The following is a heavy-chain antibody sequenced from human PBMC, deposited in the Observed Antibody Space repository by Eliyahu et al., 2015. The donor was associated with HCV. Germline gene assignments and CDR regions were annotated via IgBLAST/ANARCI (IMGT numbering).Heavy chain of an antibody. CDR2: IYYSGTT. CDR3: ARTIFRSLNWLDP. CDR1: GGSISSSNYY. Sequence: QLQLQESGPGPVKPSETLSLTCTVSGGSISSSNYYWGWIRQPPGKGLEWIGSIYYSGTTYNNPSLKSRVTISVDTSKNQFSLKMTSVTAADTAVYYCARTIFRSLNWLDPWGRGTLVTVSS. D-gene: IGHD2-21*01. V-gene: IGHV4-39*01. J-gene: IGHJ5*02.